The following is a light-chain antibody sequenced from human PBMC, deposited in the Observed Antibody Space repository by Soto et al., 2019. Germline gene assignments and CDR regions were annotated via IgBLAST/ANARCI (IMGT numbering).Light chain of an antibody. J-gene: IGLJ3*02. CDR1: SSDIGSYDV. Sequence: QSALTQPASMSGSPGESITISCSGSSSDIGSYDVVSWYQQLPGKAPKLIIYKVNERPSGISNRFSGSKSGNTASLTISGLQGEDEALYFCCSYVGSSVLVFGGGTKLTVL. CDR3: CSYVGSSVLV. V-gene: IGLV2-23*02. CDR2: KVN.